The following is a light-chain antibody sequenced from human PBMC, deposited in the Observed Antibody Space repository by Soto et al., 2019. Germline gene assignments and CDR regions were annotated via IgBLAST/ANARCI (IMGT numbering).Light chain of an antibody. V-gene: IGLV3-21*01. CDR1: NIGSRN. CDR3: QVWESNSAHP. CDR2: HGT. J-gene: IGLJ2*01. Sequence: SYELTQPPSVSVAPGETARIPCGGTNIGSRNVYWYLQKPGQAPVVVIHHGTGRPSGIPERFSGSNSGNTATLTISRVEAGDEGDYYCQVWESNSAHPFGGGTKLTVL.